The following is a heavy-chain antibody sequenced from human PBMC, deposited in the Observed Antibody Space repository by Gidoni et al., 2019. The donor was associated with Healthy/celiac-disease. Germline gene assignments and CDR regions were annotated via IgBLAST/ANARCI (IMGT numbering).Heavy chain of an antibody. Sequence: QVQLVESGGGVVQPGRSLRLSCAASGFTFSSYGMHWVRQAPGKGLEWVAVIWYDGSNKYYADSVKGRFTISRDNSKNTLYLQMNSLRAEDTAVYYCARGETAGEDTAMGNFDYWGQGTLVTVSS. D-gene: IGHD5-18*01. CDR1: GFTFSSYG. CDR3: ARGETAGEDTAMGNFDY. CDR2: IWYDGSNK. V-gene: IGHV3-33*01. J-gene: IGHJ4*02.